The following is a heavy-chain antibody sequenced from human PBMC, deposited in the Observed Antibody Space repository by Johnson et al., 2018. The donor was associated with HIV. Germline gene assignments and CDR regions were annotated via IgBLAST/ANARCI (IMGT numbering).Heavy chain of an antibody. CDR2: IWSDGSNK. CDR3: ARESANSGRYSGAFDV. D-gene: IGHD1-26*01. CDR1: GFTFDDYG. V-gene: IGHV3-33*08. J-gene: IGHJ3*01. Sequence: QVQLVESGGGVVRPGGSLRLSCAASGFTFDDYGMEWVRQAPGKGLEWVAVIWSDGSNKHYADSVKGRFTISRDKSKNKLYLQMNSLRAEDTAVYYCARESANSGRYSGAFDVWGQGTMVIVSS.